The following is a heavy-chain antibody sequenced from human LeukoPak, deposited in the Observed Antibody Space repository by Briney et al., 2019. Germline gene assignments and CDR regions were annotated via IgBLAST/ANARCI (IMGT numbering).Heavy chain of an antibody. Sequence: ASVKVSCKASGYTFTSYDINWVRQATGQGLEWMGWMNPNSGNTGYAQKFQGRVTMTRNTSISTAYMELSGLRSEDTAVYYCARGYYDSSGYWGSHAFDIWGQGTMVTVSS. CDR2: MNPNSGNT. J-gene: IGHJ3*02. D-gene: IGHD3-22*01. CDR1: GYTFTSYD. CDR3: ARGYYDSSGYWGSHAFDI. V-gene: IGHV1-8*01.